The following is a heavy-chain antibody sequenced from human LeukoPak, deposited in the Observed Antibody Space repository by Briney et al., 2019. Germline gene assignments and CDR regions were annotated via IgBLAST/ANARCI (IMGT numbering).Heavy chain of an antibody. D-gene: IGHD4-23*01. V-gene: IGHV3-7*01. CDR3: ARGARWAYYFDY. Sequence: GGSLRLSCAASGFTFSTYWMNWFRQTPGKGLEWVAKIKADGGEKDHVASVKGRFTISRDNAKNSLYLQMNSLRAEDTAVYYCARGARWAYYFDYWGQGSLVTVSS. CDR1: GFTFSTYW. J-gene: IGHJ4*02. CDR2: IKADGGEK.